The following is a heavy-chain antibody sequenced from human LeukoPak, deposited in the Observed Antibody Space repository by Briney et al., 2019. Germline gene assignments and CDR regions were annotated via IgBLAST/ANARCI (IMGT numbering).Heavy chain of an antibody. V-gene: IGHV5-51*01. Sequence: GASPKISCKGSGYSFTSYWIGWVRQMPGKGLEWMGIIYPVDSDTRYSPSFQGQVTISADKSISTAYLQWSSLKASDTAMYYCARRILPDCSGGSCYFFWFDPWGQGTLVTVSS. D-gene: IGHD2-15*01. CDR1: GYSFTSYW. CDR2: IYPVDSDT. CDR3: ARRILPDCSGGSCYFFWFDP. J-gene: IGHJ5*02.